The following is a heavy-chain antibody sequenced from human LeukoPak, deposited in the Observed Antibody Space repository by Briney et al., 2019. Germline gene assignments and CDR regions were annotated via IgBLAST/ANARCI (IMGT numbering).Heavy chain of an antibody. D-gene: IGHD3-22*01. Sequence: PSQTLSLTCTVPGDSINSADYYWNWIRQPPGKGLEWIGEINHSGSTNYNPSLKSRVTISVDTSKNQFSLKLSSVTAADTAVYYCARANSGYYYLYYYYGMDVWGQGTTVTVSS. CDR1: GDSINSADYY. V-gene: IGHV4-30-4*08. CDR2: INHSGST. CDR3: ARANSGYYYLYYYYGMDV. J-gene: IGHJ6*02.